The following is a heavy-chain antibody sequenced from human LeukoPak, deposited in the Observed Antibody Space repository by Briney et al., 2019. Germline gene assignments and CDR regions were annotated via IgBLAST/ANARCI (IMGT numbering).Heavy chain of an antibody. Sequence: GGSLRLSCSASGFTFSRYAMHWVRQAPGKGLEYVSAISSNGGSTYYADSVKGRFTISRDNSRNTLHLQMSSLRVEDTAVYYCAREVKAVPGDESFDYWGQGTLVTVSS. D-gene: IGHD6-19*01. CDR2: ISSNGGST. J-gene: IGHJ4*02. CDR3: AREVKAVPGDESFDY. V-gene: IGHV3-64D*06. CDR1: GFTFSRYA.